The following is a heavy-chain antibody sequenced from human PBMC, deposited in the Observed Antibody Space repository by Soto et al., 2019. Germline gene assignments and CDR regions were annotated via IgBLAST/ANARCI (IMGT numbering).Heavy chain of an antibody. Sequence: SETLSLTCTVSGGSISSYYWTWIRQPPGKGLEWIGYIYYSGSTNYNPSLKSRVTISVATSKTQFSLKLSSVTAADTAVYYCASLAGYYHYMGVRGKGTTVTVS. CDR2: IYYSGST. CDR1: GGSISSYY. J-gene: IGHJ6*03. CDR3: ASLAGYYHYMGV. D-gene: IGHD7-27*01. V-gene: IGHV4-59*08.